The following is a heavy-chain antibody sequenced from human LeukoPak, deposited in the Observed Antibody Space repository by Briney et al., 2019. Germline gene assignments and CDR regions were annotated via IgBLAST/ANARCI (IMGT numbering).Heavy chain of an antibody. CDR2: INWNGAST. V-gene: IGHV3-20*04. D-gene: IGHD4-23*01. Sequence: PGGSLRLSCAASGFTFDDYGMSWVRQAPGKGLEWVSGINWNGASTGYADSVKGRFTISRDNAKNSLYLQMNSLRAEDTALYYCARMHDYGGKEDGYYFDYWGQGTLVTVSS. CDR1: GFTFDDYG. CDR3: ARMHDYGGKEDGYYFDY. J-gene: IGHJ4*02.